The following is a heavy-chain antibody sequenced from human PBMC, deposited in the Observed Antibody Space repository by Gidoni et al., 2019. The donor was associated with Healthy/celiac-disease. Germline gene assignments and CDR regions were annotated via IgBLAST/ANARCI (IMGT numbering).Heavy chain of an antibody. D-gene: IGHD2-15*01. V-gene: IGHV3-48*01. CDR2: ISSSSSTI. CDR3: ARDPGYCSGGSCSYDAFDI. CDR1: GFPFSNYS. J-gene: IGHJ3*02. Sequence: EVQVVESGGGLVQPGGSLRLPCAASGFPFSNYSINWVRQAPGKGLEWVSYISSSSSTIYYADSVKGRFTISRDNAKNSLYLQMNSLRAEDTAVYYCARDPGYCSGGSCSYDAFDIWGQGTMVTVSS.